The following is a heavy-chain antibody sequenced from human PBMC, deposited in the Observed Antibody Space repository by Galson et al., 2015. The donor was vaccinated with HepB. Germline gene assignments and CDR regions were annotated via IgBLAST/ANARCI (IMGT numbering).Heavy chain of an antibody. Sequence: SLRLSCAASGFTFSSYAMSWVRQAPGKGLEWVSAISGSGGSTYYADSVKGRFTISRDNSKNTLYLQMNSLRAEDTAVYYCAKDRSYSNYKSIYYYYGMDVWGQGTTVTVSS. CDR1: GFTFSSYA. V-gene: IGHV3-23*01. J-gene: IGHJ6*02. CDR3: AKDRSYSNYKSIYYYYGMDV. CDR2: ISGSGGST. D-gene: IGHD4-11*01.